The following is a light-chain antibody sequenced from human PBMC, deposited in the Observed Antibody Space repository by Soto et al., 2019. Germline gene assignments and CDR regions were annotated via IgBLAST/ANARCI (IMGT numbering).Light chain of an antibody. CDR1: QSLNSR. CDR3: QQYNHWPLT. Sequence: DIQLTQSPSTLSASVGDRVTLTCRAAQSLNSRLAWYQHRPGKAPRLLIYDASTLESGVPSRFSGSGSGTEFTLTISSLQSEDFAVYYCQQYNHWPLTFGGGPKVDIK. V-gene: IGKV1-5*01. CDR2: DAS. J-gene: IGKJ4*01.